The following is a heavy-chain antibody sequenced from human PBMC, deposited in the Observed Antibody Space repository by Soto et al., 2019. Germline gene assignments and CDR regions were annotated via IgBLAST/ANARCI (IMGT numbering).Heavy chain of an antibody. Sequence: ASVKVSCKASGYTFTGYFVHWVRQAPGQGREWMGWINPNRGGTNYAQKFQGGVTMTRDTSISTGDVQLSRRRSNDTAVYYYAGEPNHYYYDSSGYYHGIDDRGQGALVTVSS. CDR3: AGEPNHYYYDSSGYYHGIDD. CDR2: INPNRGGT. V-gene: IGHV1-2*02. CDR1: GYTFTGYF. D-gene: IGHD3-22*01. J-gene: IGHJ4*02.